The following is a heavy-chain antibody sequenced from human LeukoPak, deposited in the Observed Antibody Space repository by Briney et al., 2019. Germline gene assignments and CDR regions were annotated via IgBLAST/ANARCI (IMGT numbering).Heavy chain of an antibody. Sequence: VASVKVSGKASGFTFTSSAVQWVRQARGQRLEWIGWIVVGSGNTNYAQKFQERVTITRDMSTSTAYMELSSLRSEDTAVYYCAAGPPPARSPGLWGQGTLVTVSS. CDR3: AAGPPPARSPGL. V-gene: IGHV1-58*01. CDR2: IVVGSGNT. J-gene: IGHJ4*02. D-gene: IGHD3-16*01. CDR1: GFTFTSSA.